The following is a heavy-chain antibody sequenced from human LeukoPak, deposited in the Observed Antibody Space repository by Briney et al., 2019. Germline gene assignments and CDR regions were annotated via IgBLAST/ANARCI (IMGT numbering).Heavy chain of an antibody. CDR2: IKQDGSDK. Sequence: QPGGSLRLSCAASGFTFSSYEMNWVRQAPGKGLEWVANIKQDGSDKYYVDSVKGRFTISRDNAKNSLYLQMNSLRAEDTAVYYCARKTVVGSYFDYWGQGTPVTVSS. CDR3: ARKTVVGSYFDY. V-gene: IGHV3-7*03. D-gene: IGHD4-23*01. CDR1: GFTFSSYE. J-gene: IGHJ4*02.